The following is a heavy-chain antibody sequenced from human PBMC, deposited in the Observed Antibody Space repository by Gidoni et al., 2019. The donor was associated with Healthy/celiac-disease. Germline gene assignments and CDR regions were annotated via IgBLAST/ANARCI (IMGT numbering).Heavy chain of an antibody. V-gene: IGHV3-23*01. CDR2: ISGSGGST. D-gene: IGHD3-10*01. CDR1: GFPFSSYA. J-gene: IGHJ4*02. CDR3: AKGGAMVRGVIRPPFDY. Sequence: EVQLLESGGGLVQPGGSLRLSCAASGFPFSSYAMSWVRQAPGKGLEWVSAISGSGGSTYYADSVKGRFTISRDNSKNTLYLQMNSLRAEDTAVYYCAKGGAMVRGVIRPPFDYWGQGTLVTVSS.